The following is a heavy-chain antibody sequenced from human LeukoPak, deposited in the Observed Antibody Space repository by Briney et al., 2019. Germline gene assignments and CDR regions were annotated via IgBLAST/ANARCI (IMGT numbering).Heavy chain of an antibody. CDR3: ARDGRDGSGFRQNWFDP. CDR2: ISYSGIT. D-gene: IGHD3-22*01. J-gene: IGHJ5*02. Sequence: PSETLSLTCAVSGGSISSGGYFWSWIRHHPRKGLEWIGYISYSGITQYNPSLQNRVTISIDTSKKQFSLKLSSVTAADTAVYYCARDGRDGSGFRQNWFDPWGQGTLVTVSS. V-gene: IGHV4-31*11. CDR1: GGSISSGGYF.